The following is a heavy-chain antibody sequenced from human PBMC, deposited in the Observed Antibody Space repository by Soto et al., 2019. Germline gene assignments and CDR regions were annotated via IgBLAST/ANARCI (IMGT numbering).Heavy chain of an antibody. V-gene: IGHV3-23*01. Sequence: GGALRLSCAASGFTFSSYAMSWVRQTPGKGLEWVSAISDSGGSTYYADSVKGRFTISRDYSKNTLYLQMNSLRAEDTAVYYCAKRLVVTAITAPFDYWGQGTLVTVSS. CDR2: ISDSGGST. J-gene: IGHJ4*02. CDR1: GFTFSSYA. D-gene: IGHD2-21*02. CDR3: AKRLVVTAITAPFDY.